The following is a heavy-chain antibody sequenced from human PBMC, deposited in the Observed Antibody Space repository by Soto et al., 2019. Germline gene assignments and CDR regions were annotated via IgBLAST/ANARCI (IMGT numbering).Heavy chain of an antibody. V-gene: IGHV4-31*03. Sequence: QVQLQESGPGLVNPSQTLSLTCTVSGGSISSGGYYWTWIRQHPGKGLEWIGYIYYSGSTYYNPSLKSRVTISVDTSKNQFSLKLYSVIAADTAVYYCARDSRAVGGTGFDYWGQGILVTVSS. CDR1: GGSISSGGYY. CDR2: IYYSGST. CDR3: ARDSRAVGGTGFDY. D-gene: IGHD6-19*01. J-gene: IGHJ4*02.